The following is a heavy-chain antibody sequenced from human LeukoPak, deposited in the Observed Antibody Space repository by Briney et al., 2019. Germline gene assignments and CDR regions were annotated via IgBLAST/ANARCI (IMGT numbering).Heavy chain of an antibody. V-gene: IGHV4-34*01. J-gene: IGHJ4*02. D-gene: IGHD3-3*01. CDR3: ARAHTIFGVVIIFDYFDY. CDR2: INHSGST. CDR1: GGSFSGYY. Sequence: SETLSLTCAVYGGSFSGYYWSWIRQPPGKGLEWIGEINHSGSTNYNPSLKSRVTISVDTSKNQFSLKLSSVTAADTAVYYCARAHTIFGVVIIFDYFDYWGQGTLVTVSS.